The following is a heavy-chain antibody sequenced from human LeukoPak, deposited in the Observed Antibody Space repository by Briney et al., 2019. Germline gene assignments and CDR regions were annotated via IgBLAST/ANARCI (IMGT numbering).Heavy chain of an antibody. CDR3: ARAPFGSGTHDTFDI. CDR1: GYTFTGYY. V-gene: IGHV1-2*02. J-gene: IGHJ3*02. Sequence: ASVKVSCKASGYTFTGYYMHWVRQAPGQGLEWMGWINPNSGGTNYAQNFQGRVTMTRDTSISTAYMELSRLRSDDTAVYYCARAPFGSGTHDTFDIWGQGTMVTVSS. CDR2: INPNSGGT. D-gene: IGHD3-10*01.